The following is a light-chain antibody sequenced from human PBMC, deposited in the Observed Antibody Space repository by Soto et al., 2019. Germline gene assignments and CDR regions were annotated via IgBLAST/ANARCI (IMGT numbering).Light chain of an antibody. Sequence: LLAQSPGTLSQSPWEIATLSCRASHSVSTNYLAWYQQKPGQAPRLLIYGASNRATGIPDRFSGSGSGPDFTLPITSLQPEDFATYYCQQYNSYSEACGQGTKWIS. CDR1: HSVSTNY. V-gene: IGKV3-20*01. J-gene: IGKJ1*01. CDR2: GAS. CDR3: QQYNSYSEA.